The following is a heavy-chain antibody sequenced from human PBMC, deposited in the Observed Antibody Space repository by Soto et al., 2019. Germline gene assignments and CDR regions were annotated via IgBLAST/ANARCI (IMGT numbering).Heavy chain of an antibody. Sequence: QVQLQESGPGLVKPSGTLSLTCTVSGVSISSHDWWTWVRQPPGKGLEWIGESHQSGNTNYNSSLESRITISGDTPKNQFSLTMGSVTVADTAVYYCAMRDSSRFYWGQGILVTVSS. CDR3: AMRDSSRFY. D-gene: IGHD6-13*01. CDR2: SHQSGNT. J-gene: IGHJ4*02. CDR1: GVSISSHDW. V-gene: IGHV4-4*02.